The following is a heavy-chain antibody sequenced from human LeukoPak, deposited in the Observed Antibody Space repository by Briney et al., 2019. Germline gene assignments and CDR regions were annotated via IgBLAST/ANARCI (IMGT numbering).Heavy chain of an antibody. CDR1: GGTFSSYA. V-gene: IGHV1-69*06. CDR3: ARGPSGSGSYYMSPGDY. D-gene: IGHD3-10*01. J-gene: IGHJ4*02. Sequence: AASVKVSCKASGGTFSSYAISWVRQAPGQGLEWMGGIIPIFGTANYAQKFQGRVTITADKSTSTAYMELSSLRSEDTAVYYCARGPSGSGSYYMSPGDYWGQGTLVTVSS. CDR2: IIPIFGTA.